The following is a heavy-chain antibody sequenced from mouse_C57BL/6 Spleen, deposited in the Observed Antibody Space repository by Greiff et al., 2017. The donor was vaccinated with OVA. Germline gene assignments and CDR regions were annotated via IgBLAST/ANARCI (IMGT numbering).Heavy chain of an antibody. CDR1: GYTFTDYE. J-gene: IGHJ4*01. V-gene: IGHV1-15*01. CDR2: IDPETGGT. Sequence: VQLQESGAELVRPGASVTLSCKASGYTFTDYEMHWVKQTPVHGLEWIGAIDPETGGTAYNQKFKGKAILTADKSSSTAYMELRSLTSEDSAVYYCTRWHSDAMDDWGQGTSVTVSS. CDR3: TRWHSDAMDD.